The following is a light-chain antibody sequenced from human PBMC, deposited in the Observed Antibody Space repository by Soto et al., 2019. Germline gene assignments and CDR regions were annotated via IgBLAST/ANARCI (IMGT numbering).Light chain of an antibody. CDR3: QQYGSSPRT. CDR2: GAS. J-gene: IGKJ1*01. V-gene: IGKV3-20*01. Sequence: EILLTQSPGNLSLSPGERATLCCRASQSVSSNYLAWYQQKPGQAPRLLIYGASGRATGIPDRFSGSGSGTDFTLTISRLEPEDFAVYYCQQYGSSPRTFGQGTKVDI. CDR1: QSVSSNY.